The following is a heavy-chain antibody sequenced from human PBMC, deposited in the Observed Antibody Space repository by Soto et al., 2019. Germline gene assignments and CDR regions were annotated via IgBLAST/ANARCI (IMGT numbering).Heavy chain of an antibody. V-gene: IGHV4-39*01. CDR2: IYYSGST. CDR3: ARLTTTVTTFPY. D-gene: IGHD4-4*01. Sequence: QLQLQESGPGLVKPSETLSLTCTVSGGSISSSSYYWGWIRQPPGKGLEWIGSIYYSGSTYYNPSLKSRVTISVDTSKNQFSLKLSSVTAAATAVYYCARLTTTVTTFPYWGQGTLVTVSS. CDR1: GGSISSSSYY. J-gene: IGHJ4*02.